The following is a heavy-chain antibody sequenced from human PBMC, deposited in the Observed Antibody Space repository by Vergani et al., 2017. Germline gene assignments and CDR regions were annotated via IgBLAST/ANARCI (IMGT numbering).Heavy chain of an antibody. CDR3: AREGTGTPRNWFDP. D-gene: IGHD1-7*01. V-gene: IGHV3-33*01. J-gene: IGHJ5*02. CDR2: IWYDGSNK. CDR1: GFTFSSYG. Sequence: QVQLVESGGGVVQPGRSLRLSCAASGFTFSSYGMHWVRQAPGKGLEWVAVIWYDGSNKYYADSVKGRFTISRDNSKNTLYLQMNSLRAEDTAVYYCAREGTGTPRNWFDPWGQGTLVTVSS.